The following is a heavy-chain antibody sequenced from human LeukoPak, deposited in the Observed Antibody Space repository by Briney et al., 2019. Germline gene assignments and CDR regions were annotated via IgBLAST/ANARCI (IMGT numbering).Heavy chain of an antibody. V-gene: IGHV3-30-3*01. CDR2: ISYDGSNK. Sequence: GRSLRLSCAASGFTFSSYAMHWVRQAPGKGLEWVAVISYDGSNKYYADSVKDRFTISRDNSKNTLYLQMNSLRAEDTAVYYCARDVAVYYYYYGTDVWGQGTTVTVSS. J-gene: IGHJ6*02. D-gene: IGHD2-15*01. CDR1: GFTFSSYA. CDR3: ARDVAVYYYYYGTDV.